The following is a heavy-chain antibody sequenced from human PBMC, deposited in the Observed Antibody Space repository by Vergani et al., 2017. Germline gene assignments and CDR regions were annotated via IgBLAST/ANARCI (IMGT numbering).Heavy chain of an antibody. CDR1: GFHFSPAW. CDR2: ISGSGGST. CDR3: AKIVGATRYFDY. J-gene: IGHJ4*02. Sequence: EVRVVESGGTLVKPGGSLRLSCAASGFHFSPAWMSWVRQAPGKGLEWVSTISGSGGSTYYADSVKGRFTISRDNSKNTLYLQMNSLRAEDTAVYYCAKIVGATRYFDYWGQGTLVTVSS. D-gene: IGHD1-26*01. V-gene: IGHV3-23*04.